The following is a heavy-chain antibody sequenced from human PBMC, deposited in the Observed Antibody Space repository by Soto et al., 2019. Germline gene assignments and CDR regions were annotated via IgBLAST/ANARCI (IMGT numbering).Heavy chain of an antibody. CDR3: AHAYGGRGLY. V-gene: IGHV2-5*02. D-gene: IGHD1-26*01. CDR1: GFSLTTDRVG. Sequence: QITLKESGPTLVKPTQTLTLTCTFSGFSLTTDRVGVAWIRQPPGEALEWLEVIYWDDSKTYRPSLESRLTITKDTSKNQVALTMTNMGSLDTATYYCAHAYGGRGLYWGQGTLVTVSS. CDR2: IYWDDSK. J-gene: IGHJ4*02.